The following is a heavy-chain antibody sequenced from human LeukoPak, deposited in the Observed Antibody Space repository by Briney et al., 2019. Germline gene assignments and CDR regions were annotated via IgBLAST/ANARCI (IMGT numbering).Heavy chain of an antibody. CDR2: IRSKANSYAT. CDR3: ARAEEGVGAISD. Sequence: TGGSLRLSCAASGFTFSGSAMHWVRQASGKGLEWVGRIRSKANSYATAYAASVKGRFTISRDDSKNTAYLQMNSLRAEDTAVYYCARAEEGVGAISDWGQGTLVTVSS. V-gene: IGHV3-73*01. J-gene: IGHJ4*02. D-gene: IGHD1-26*01. CDR1: GFTFSGSA.